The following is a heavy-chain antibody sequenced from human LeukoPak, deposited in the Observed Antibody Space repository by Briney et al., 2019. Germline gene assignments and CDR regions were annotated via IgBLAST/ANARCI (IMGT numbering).Heavy chain of an antibody. CDR1: GYTFISYG. D-gene: IGHD4-17*01. Sequence: ASVKVSCKASGYTFISYGINWVRQAPGQGLEWMGWVSAYNGNTKYAQKFQGRVTMTPDTSTGTVYMELSNLRSDDTAVYYCARETPVTCFDYWGQGTLVTVSS. J-gene: IGHJ4*02. V-gene: IGHV1-18*01. CDR3: ARETPVTCFDY. CDR2: VSAYNGNT.